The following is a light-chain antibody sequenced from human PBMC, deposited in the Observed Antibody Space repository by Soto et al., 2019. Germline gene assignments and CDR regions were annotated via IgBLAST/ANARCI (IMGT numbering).Light chain of an antibody. V-gene: IGLV2-14*01. Sequence: QSVLTQPTSVSGSPGQSITISCTGISSDVGAYNYGTWYHQHPGKAPKLMVSGVRNRPSGVSDRFSGSKSGNTASLTISGLQVKHKTDYYCSSYTCSYTYVFGTGTKVTVL. CDR2: GVR. J-gene: IGLJ1*01. CDR3: SSYTCSYTYV. CDR1: SSDVGAYNY.